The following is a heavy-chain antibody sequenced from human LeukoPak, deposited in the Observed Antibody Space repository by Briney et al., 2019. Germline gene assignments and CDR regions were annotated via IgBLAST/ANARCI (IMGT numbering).Heavy chain of an antibody. D-gene: IGHD6-19*01. CDR3: ASLIAVAGPGLDY. CDR2: IYYSGST. CDR1: GGSISSSSYY. J-gene: IGHJ4*02. V-gene: IGHV4-39*07. Sequence: PSETLSLTCTVSGGSISSSSYYWGWIRQPPGKGLEWIGSIYYSGSTYYNPSLKSRVTISVDTSKNQFSLKRSSVTAADTAVYYCASLIAVAGPGLDYWGQGTLVTVSS.